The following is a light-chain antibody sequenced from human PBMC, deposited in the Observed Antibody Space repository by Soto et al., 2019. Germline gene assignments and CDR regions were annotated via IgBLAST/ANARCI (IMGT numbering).Light chain of an antibody. J-gene: IGLJ3*02. CDR1: SSDVGTYDL. CDR3: CSYAGFSTLV. Sequence: QSVLTQPASMSGSPGQSVTISCTGSSSDVGTYDLVSWYQQHPGKAPKILIYEGTKRPSGVSNRFSGSKSGNTASLTISGLQAEDEADYFCCSYAGFSTLVFGGGTKVTVL. V-gene: IGLV2-23*01. CDR2: EGT.